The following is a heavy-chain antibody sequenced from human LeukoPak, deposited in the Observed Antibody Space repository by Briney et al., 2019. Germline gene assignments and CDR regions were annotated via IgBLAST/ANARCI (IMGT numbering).Heavy chain of an antibody. CDR2: IYPGDSET. D-gene: IGHD3-10*01. Sequence: GESLKISCKGSGYSFTSYWIGWVRQMPGKGLEWMGFIYPGDSETKNSPSSQGQVTMSADKSISTAYLQWSSLKASDTAIYYCARLELGSGSSCDYWGQGTLVIVSS. CDR1: GYSFTSYW. J-gene: IGHJ4*02. V-gene: IGHV5-51*01. CDR3: ARLELGSGSSCDY.